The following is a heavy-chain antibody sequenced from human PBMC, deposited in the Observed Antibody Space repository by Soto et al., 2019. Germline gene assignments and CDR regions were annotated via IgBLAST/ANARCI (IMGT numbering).Heavy chain of an antibody. CDR2: ISSSSSSYI. CDR1: GFTFSSYS. Sequence: GGSLRLSCAASGFTFSSYSMNWVRQAPGKGLEWVSSISSSSSSYIYYADSVKGRFTISRDNAKNSLYLQMNSLRAEDTAVYYCARTPVGAQVFDYWGQGTLVTVSS. CDR3: ARTPVGAQVFDY. D-gene: IGHD1-26*01. J-gene: IGHJ4*02. V-gene: IGHV3-21*01.